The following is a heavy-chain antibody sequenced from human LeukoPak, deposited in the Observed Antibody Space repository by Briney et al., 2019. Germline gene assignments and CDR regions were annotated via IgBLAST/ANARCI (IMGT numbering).Heavy chain of an antibody. CDR2: ITGSGGNT. Sequence: PGGSLRLSCAASGFIFSSYSMSWVRQAPGMELEWVSVITGSGGNTYYADSVKGRFTISKDKSKNTVYLQMSSLRVDDTAVYYCAKAASSSWPSYHYGMDVWGQGTTVTVSS. V-gene: IGHV3-23*01. CDR3: AKAASSSWPSYHYGMDV. J-gene: IGHJ6*02. D-gene: IGHD6-13*01. CDR1: GFIFSSYS.